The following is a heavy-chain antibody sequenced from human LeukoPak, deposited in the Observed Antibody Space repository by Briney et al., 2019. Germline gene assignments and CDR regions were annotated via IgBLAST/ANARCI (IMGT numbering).Heavy chain of an antibody. J-gene: IGHJ4*02. CDR2: ITGSGYVT. V-gene: IGHV3-23*01. D-gene: IGHD6-19*01. CDR3: AKDKNSGWYSPFDY. Sequence: TGGSLRLSCAASGFTFSSYTLRWVRQAPGKGLEWVCGITGSGYVTYYADSVKGRFTVSRDNSKNTLYLQMNSLRAEDTGIYYCAKDKNSGWYSPFDYWGQGALVTVSS. CDR1: GFTFSSYT.